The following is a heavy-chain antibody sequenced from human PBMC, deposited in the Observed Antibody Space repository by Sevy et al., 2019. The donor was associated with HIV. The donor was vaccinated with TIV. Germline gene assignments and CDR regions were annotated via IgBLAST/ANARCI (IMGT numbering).Heavy chain of an antibody. CDR3: AKDPNDIVATIMGDAFDI. CDR2: ISGGGGST. Sequence: GGSLRLSCAASGFTFSSYAMSWVRQAPGKGLEWVSAISGGGGSTYYEDSVKGRFTISRDNSKNTLYLQMNSRRAEDTAVYYCAKDPNDIVATIMGDAFDIWGQGTMVTVSS. V-gene: IGHV3-23*01. J-gene: IGHJ3*02. D-gene: IGHD5-12*01. CDR1: GFTFSSYA.